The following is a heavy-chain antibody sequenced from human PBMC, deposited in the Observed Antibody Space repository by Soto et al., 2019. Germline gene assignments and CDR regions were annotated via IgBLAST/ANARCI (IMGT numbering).Heavy chain of an antibody. CDR2: SSNSGTFT. Sequence: GGSLRLSCSASGFSISDHYMSWIRQAPGKGLEWVSYSSNSGTFTKYADSVKGRFSISRDNAKNSLYLEINSLRGEDTAIYYCARSGDNYNVLDYWGQGTPVTVSS. V-gene: IGHV3-11*03. CDR3: ARSGDNYNVLDY. D-gene: IGHD3-10*02. CDR1: GFSISDHY. J-gene: IGHJ4*02.